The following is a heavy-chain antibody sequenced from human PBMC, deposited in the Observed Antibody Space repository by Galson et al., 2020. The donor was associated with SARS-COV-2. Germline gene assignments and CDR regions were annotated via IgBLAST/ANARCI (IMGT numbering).Heavy chain of an antibody. D-gene: IGHD6-19*01. J-gene: IGHJ5*02. CDR1: GGSISSTSYL. Sequence: SETLSLTCSVSGGSISSTSYLWGWIRQPPGQGLEWIGSIYNTGSTHYNPSLESRATISVDTSKNHFPLKLSSVTAADTAVYYCARDATSSGWFNWFDPWGRGTLVTVSS. V-gene: IGHV4-39*06. CDR3: ARDATSSGWFNWFDP. CDR2: IYNTGST.